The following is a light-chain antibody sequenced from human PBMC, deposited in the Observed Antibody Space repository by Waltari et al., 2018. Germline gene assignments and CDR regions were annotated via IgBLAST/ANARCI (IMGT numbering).Light chain of an antibody. CDR1: QSVLYSSNNKNY. V-gene: IGKV4-1*01. CDR3: QQYVVIPWT. CDR2: WAS. Sequence: DIVMTQSPDSLAVSLGERAIINSKSSQSVLYSSNNKNYLSWYQQKPGQPPKLLIYWASTRELGVPDRFSGSGSGTDFTLTINSLQAEDVAVYYCQQYVVIPWTFGQGTKVEVK. J-gene: IGKJ1*01.